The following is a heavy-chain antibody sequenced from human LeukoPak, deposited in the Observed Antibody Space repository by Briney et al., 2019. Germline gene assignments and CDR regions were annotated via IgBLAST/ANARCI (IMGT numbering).Heavy chain of an antibody. CDR2: ISAYNGNT. Sequence: ASVKVSCKASGYTFTSYGISWVRQAPGQGLEWMGWISAYNGNTNYAQKLQGRVTMTTDTSTSTAYMELRSLRSDDTAVYYCARGAPYYYDSSGYYYKYNWFDPWGQGTLVTVSS. D-gene: IGHD3-22*01. J-gene: IGHJ5*02. CDR1: GYTFTSYG. V-gene: IGHV1-18*01. CDR3: ARGAPYYYDSSGYYYKYNWFDP.